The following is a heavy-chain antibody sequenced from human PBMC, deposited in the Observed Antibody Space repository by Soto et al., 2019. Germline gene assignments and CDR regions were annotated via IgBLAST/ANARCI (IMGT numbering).Heavy chain of an antibody. CDR2: IIPIFGTA. V-gene: IGHV1-69*13. Sequence: ASVKVSCKASGGTFSSYAISWVRQAPGQGLEWMGGIIPIFGTANYAQKFQGRVTITADESTSTAYMELSSLRSEDTAVYYCVRVSEDFWSGSYYYYGMDVWGQGTTVTVSS. CDR1: GGTFSSYA. D-gene: IGHD3-3*01. CDR3: VRVSEDFWSGSYYYYGMDV. J-gene: IGHJ6*02.